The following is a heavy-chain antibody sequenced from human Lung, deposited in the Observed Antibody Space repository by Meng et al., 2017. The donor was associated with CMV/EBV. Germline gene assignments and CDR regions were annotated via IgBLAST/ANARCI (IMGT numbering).Heavy chain of an antibody. CDR2: IYYDGST. V-gene: IGHV4-39*07. D-gene: IGHD3-10*01. Sequence: SETLSPTCTVSDDSISSSSYYWGWMRQPPGKGLEWIGSIYYDGSTNYNLSLTSRVTISVEKSKNQCFLRLSSVTAADTAVYFCAREVQDYYGSGAYYNPYYYYGMDVWGQGTTVTVSS. CDR1: DDSISSSSYY. CDR3: AREVQDYYGSGAYYNPYYYYGMDV. J-gene: IGHJ6*02.